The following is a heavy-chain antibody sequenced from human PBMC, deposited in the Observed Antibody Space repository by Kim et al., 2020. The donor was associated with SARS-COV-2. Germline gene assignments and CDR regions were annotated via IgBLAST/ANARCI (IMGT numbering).Heavy chain of an antibody. Sequence: KYYADSVKGRFTISRDNSKNTVYLQMNSLRAEDTAVYYCALGGATGTPLDWGQGTLVTVSS. D-gene: IGHD1-1*01. V-gene: IGHV3-30*02. CDR2: K. J-gene: IGHJ4*02. CDR3: ALGGATGTPLD.